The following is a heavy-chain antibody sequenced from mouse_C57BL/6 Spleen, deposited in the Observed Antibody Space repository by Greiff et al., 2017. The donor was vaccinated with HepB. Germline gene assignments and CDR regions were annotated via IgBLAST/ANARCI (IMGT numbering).Heavy chain of an antibody. CDR3: ARLWVLDGYNYYAMDY. V-gene: IGHV1-82*01. CDR2: IYPGDGDT. J-gene: IGHJ4*01. CDR1: GYAFSSSW. Sequence: QVQLQQSGPELVKPGASVKISCKASGYAFSSSWMNWVKQRPGKGLEWIGRIYPGDGDTNYNGKFKGKATLTADKSSSTAYMQLSSLTSEDSAVYFCARLWVLDGYNYYAMDYWGQGTSVTVSS. D-gene: IGHD2-3*01.